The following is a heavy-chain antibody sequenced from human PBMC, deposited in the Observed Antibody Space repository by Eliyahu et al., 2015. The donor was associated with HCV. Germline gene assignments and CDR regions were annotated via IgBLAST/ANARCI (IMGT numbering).Heavy chain of an antibody. V-gene: IGHV3-48*01. Sequence: EVQLVESGGGLVQPGGSLRLSCAASGFTFSIYNINWVRQAPGKGLEWVSYISSSTGTIYYADSVKGRFSISRDNAKNSLYLQMNSLRAEDTAVYYCARDSAPYYDSSGSSFDSWGQGTLVTVSS. J-gene: IGHJ4*02. D-gene: IGHD3-22*01. CDR1: GFTFSIYN. CDR2: ISSSTGTI. CDR3: ARDSAPYYDSSGSSFDS.